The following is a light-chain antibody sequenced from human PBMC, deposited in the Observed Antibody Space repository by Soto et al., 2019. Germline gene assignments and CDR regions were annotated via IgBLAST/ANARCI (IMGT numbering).Light chain of an antibody. J-gene: IGLJ1*01. Sequence: QSALTQPASVSGSPGQSITISCTGTSSDVGGFDYVSWYQQHPGKAPKLMIYDVTDRPSGVSNRFSGSKSGNTASLTISGLQADDEADYYCSSYIISSTLVFGTATKLTVL. CDR2: DVT. CDR1: SSDVGGFDY. CDR3: SSYIISSTLV. V-gene: IGLV2-14*03.